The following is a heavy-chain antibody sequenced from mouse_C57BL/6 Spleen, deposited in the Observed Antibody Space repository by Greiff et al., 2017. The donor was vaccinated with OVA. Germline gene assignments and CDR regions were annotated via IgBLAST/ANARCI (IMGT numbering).Heavy chain of an antibody. J-gene: IGHJ2*01. Sequence: QVQLQQPGTELVKPGASVKLSCKASGYTFTSYWMHWVKQRPGQGLEWIGNINPSNGGTNYNEKFKSKATLTVYKSSSTAYMQLSSLTSEDSAVYYCARGGYYLYYFDYWGQGTTLTVSS. V-gene: IGHV1-53*01. D-gene: IGHD2-3*01. CDR1: GYTFTSYW. CDR2: INPSNGGT. CDR3: ARGGYYLYYFDY.